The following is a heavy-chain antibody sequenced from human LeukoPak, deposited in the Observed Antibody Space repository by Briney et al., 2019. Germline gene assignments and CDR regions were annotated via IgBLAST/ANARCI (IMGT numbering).Heavy chain of an antibody. Sequence: GRSLRLSCAASGFTFSSYAMHWVRQAPGKGLEWVAVISYDGSNKYYADSVKGRFTISRDNSKNTLYLQMNSLRAEDTAVYYCTRDLAPGITMVRGSLSSYPRGDWGQGTLVTVSS. CDR3: TRDLAPGITMVRGSLSSYPRGD. D-gene: IGHD3-10*01. CDR2: ISYDGSNK. CDR1: GFTFSSYA. J-gene: IGHJ4*02. V-gene: IGHV3-30*04.